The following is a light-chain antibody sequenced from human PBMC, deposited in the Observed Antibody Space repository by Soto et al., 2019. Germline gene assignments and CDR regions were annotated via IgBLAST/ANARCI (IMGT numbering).Light chain of an antibody. CDR2: DVS. J-gene: IGLJ2*01. CDR1: SSDVGGYNY. Sequence: QSALTQPASVSGSPGQSITISCTGTSSDVGGYNYGSWYQQYPAKAPKLLIYDVSNRPSGVSNRFSGSKSGNTASLTISGLQAEDEADYYCSSYTGSSTLVFGGGTKLTVL. V-gene: IGLV2-14*01. CDR3: SSYTGSSTLV.